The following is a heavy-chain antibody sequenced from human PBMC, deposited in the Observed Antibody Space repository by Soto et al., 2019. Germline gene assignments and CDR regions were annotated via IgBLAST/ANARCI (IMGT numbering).Heavy chain of an antibody. CDR3: ALSGCGDDLLGSDSSHYYYGMDV. J-gene: IGHJ6*02. CDR1: GFSLTTGGVG. CDR2: IYWDDDK. Sequence: KESGPTLVKPPQTLTLTCTFSGFSLTTGGVGVGWIRQPPGKALEWLALIYWDDDKRYSPSLKSRLTVTKDTSKNQVHLTMTITDPVDTATHNCALSGCGDDLLGSDSSHYYYGMDVWGQGTTVTVSS. V-gene: IGHV2-5*02. D-gene: IGHD2-21*02.